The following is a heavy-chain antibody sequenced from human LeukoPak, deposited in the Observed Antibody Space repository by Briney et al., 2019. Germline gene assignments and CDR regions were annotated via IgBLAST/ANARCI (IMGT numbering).Heavy chain of an antibody. CDR3: ARGGHYCSSTSCSVYYYYYYMDV. J-gene: IGHJ6*03. CDR1: GGTFSSYA. V-gene: IGHV1-69*13. D-gene: IGHD2-2*01. CDR2: IIPIFGTA. Sequence: PKASVKVSCKASGGTFSSYAISWVRQAPGQGLEWMGGIIPIFGTANYAQKFQGRVTITADESTSTAYMELSSLRSEDTAVYYCARGGHYCSSTSCSVYYYYYYMDVWGKGTTVTVSS.